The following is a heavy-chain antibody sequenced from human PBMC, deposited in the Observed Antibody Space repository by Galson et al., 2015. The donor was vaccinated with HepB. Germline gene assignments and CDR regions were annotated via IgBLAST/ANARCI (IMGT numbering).Heavy chain of an antibody. D-gene: IGHD3-3*01. CDR1: GASVRSYY. V-gene: IGHV4-59*02. CDR2: MYYSLTT. CDR3: ARVLVWGGHFDS. Sequence: SETLSLTCTVSGASVRSYYWSWIRQSPGKGLEWIGYMYYSLTTNYNRSLKSRVTISIDTSKNQFSLKVNSVTAADTAVYYCARVLVWGGHFDSWGQGSLVTVSS. J-gene: IGHJ4*02.